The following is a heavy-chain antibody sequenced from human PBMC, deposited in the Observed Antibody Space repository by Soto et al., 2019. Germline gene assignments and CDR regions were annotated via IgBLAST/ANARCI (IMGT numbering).Heavy chain of an antibody. Sequence: RLSCAASGFTFSSYAMHWVRQAPGKGLEWVAVISYDGSNKYYADSVKGRFTISRDNSKNTLYLQMNSLRAEDTAVYYCASQKAAISYYYGMDVWGQGTTVTVSS. V-gene: IGHV3-30-3*01. D-gene: IGHD2-2*01. CDR3: ASQKAAISYYYGMDV. CDR1: GFTFSSYA. CDR2: ISYDGSNK. J-gene: IGHJ6*02.